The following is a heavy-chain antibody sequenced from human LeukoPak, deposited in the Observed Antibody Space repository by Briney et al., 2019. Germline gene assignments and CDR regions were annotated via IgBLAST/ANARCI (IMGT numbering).Heavy chain of an antibody. CDR2: IYYSGST. Sequence: PSETLSLTCTVSGGSTSSGDYYWSWIRQPPGKGLEWIGYIYYSGSTYYNPSLKSRVTISVDTSKNQFSLKLSSVTAADTAVYYCARFQTSTMIVVPSRFDYWGQGTLVTVSS. CDR1: GGSTSSGDYY. CDR3: ARFQTSTMIVVPSRFDY. J-gene: IGHJ4*02. D-gene: IGHD3-22*01. V-gene: IGHV4-30-4*01.